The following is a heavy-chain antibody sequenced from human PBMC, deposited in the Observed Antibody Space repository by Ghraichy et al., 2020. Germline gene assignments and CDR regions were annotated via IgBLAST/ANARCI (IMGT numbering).Heavy chain of an antibody. Sequence: LRLSCTVSGGSIGSGGYYWTWIRQHPGKGLEWIGYIYYSGSTYYNPSLKSRLTISVDTSKNQFSLKLSSVTAADTAVYYCARVGYSRSQYYFDYWGQGTLVTVSS. CDR3: ARVGYSRSQYYFDY. CDR1: GGSIGSGGYY. CDR2: IYYSGST. D-gene: IGHD6-6*01. V-gene: IGHV4-31*03. J-gene: IGHJ4*02.